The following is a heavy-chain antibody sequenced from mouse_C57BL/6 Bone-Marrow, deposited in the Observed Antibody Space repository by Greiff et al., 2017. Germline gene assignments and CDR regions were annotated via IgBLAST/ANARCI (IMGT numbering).Heavy chain of an antibody. V-gene: IGHV1-74*01. Sequence: QVQLQQPGAELVKPGASVKVSCKASGYTFTSYWMHWVKQRPGQGLEWVGRIHPSDSDTNYNQKFKGKATLTVDKSSSTAYMQLSSLTSEDSAVYYCAMPTVAPYYFDYWGQGTTLTVSS. J-gene: IGHJ2*01. CDR1: GYTFTSYW. CDR3: AMPTVAPYYFDY. D-gene: IGHD1-1*01. CDR2: IHPSDSDT.